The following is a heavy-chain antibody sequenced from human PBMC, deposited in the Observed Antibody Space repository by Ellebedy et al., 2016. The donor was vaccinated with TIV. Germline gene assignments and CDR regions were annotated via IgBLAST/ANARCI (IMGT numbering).Heavy chain of an antibody. CDR1: GFSFSNYA. Sequence: GGSLRLXXAASGFSFSNYAMNWVRQAPGKGLEWVTLISFDGRNKYYADSVKGRFSVSRDRSKSAVFLQMNSLRPEDTAVYYCARDGPDGPFLTNDDYYGMDVWGQGTTVTVSS. CDR2: ISFDGRNK. J-gene: IGHJ6*02. D-gene: IGHD3-9*01. V-gene: IGHV3-30*04. CDR3: ARDGPDGPFLTNDDYYGMDV.